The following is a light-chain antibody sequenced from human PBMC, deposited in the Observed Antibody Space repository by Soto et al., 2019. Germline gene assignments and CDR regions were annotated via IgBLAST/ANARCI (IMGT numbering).Light chain of an antibody. J-gene: IGKJ2*01. CDR1: QSVSSN. CDR2: GAS. V-gene: IGKV3-15*01. CDR3: QQYNNWPPYT. Sequence: EIVMTQSPATLSVSPGERATLFCRASQSVSSNLAWYQQKPGQAPRLLIYGASTRATGIPARFSGSGSGTEFTLTISSLQSEDFAVYYCQQYNNWPPYTFGQGTKLEIQ.